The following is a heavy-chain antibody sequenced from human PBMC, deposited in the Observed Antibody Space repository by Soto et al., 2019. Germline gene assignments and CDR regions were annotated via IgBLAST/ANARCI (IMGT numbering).Heavy chain of an antibody. CDR3: TTAAVTSRYYFYTLDV. V-gene: IGHV3-49*03. CDR2: IGSKAYGGTT. J-gene: IGHJ6*02. CDR1: GFTFGDYA. D-gene: IGHD2-2*01. Sequence: GGSLRLSCKASGFTFGDYAMSWFRQAPGKGLEWVGFIGSKAYGGTTEYAASVKGRLNISRDDSKSIAYLQMNSLKTADTAVYYCTTAAVTSRYYFYTLDVWGQGTTVTVS.